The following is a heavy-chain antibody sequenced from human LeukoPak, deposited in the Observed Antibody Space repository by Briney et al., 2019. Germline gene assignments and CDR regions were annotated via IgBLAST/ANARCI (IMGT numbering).Heavy chain of an antibody. CDR3: ARFRPAAGYRFFDY. V-gene: IGHV4-39*07. J-gene: IGHJ4*02. CDR2: IYRANA. D-gene: IGHD6-13*01. CDR1: GGSINDANHY. Sequence: PSETLSLTCTVSGGSINDANHYWGWIRQSPLTGLQWVACIYRANAFYSPSLKSRVTISLDTSKNQISLLLKSVTAADTAVYYCARFRPAAGYRFFDYWGQGTLATVSS.